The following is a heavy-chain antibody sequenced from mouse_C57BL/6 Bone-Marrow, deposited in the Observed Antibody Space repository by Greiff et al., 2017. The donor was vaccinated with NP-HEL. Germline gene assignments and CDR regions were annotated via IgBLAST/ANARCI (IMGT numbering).Heavy chain of an antibody. J-gene: IGHJ1*03. V-gene: IGHV5-4*01. Sequence: EVKLVESGGGLVKPGGSLKLSCAASGFTFSSYAMSWVRQTPEKRLEWVATISDGGSYTYYPDNVKGRFTISRDNAKNNLYLQRIHLKSEDTAMYYCARDRGYGSSYWYFDVWGTGTTVTVSS. CDR3: ARDRGYGSSYWYFDV. D-gene: IGHD1-1*01. CDR2: ISDGGSYT. CDR1: GFTFSSYA.